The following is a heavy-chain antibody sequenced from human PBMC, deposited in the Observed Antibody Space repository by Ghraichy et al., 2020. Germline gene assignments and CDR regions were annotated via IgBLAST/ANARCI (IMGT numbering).Heavy chain of an antibody. D-gene: IGHD1-26*01. CDR1: GFTFSSYA. V-gene: IGHV3-23*01. CDR2: ISGSGGST. J-gene: IGHJ3*02. Sequence: GGSLRLSCAASGFTFSSYAMSWVRQAPGKGLEWVSAISGSGGSTYYADSVKGRFTISRDNSKNTLYLQMNSLRAEDTAVYYCAKPQRGGATTVDAFDIWGQGTMVTVSS. CDR3: AKPQRGGATTVDAFDI.